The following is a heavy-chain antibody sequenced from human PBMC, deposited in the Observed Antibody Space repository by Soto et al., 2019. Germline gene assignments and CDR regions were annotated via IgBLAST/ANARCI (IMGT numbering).Heavy chain of an antibody. CDR2: IYNSGST. Sequence: SETLSHTCTVSGGSVSSGSDYWSWIRQPPGRGLEWIGYIYNSGSTDYNTSLKSRVTISVDTSKNQFSLKLTSVTAADTAVYYCASGSSASAYIDYWGQGTQVTVS. CDR3: ASGSSASAYIDY. D-gene: IGHD6-13*01. CDR1: GGSVSSGSDY. V-gene: IGHV4-61*01. J-gene: IGHJ4*02.